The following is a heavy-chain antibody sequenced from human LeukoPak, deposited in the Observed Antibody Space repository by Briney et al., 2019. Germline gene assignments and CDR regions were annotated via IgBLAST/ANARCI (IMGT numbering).Heavy chain of an antibody. J-gene: IGHJ4*02. CDR3: VKETSSGYGFDY. V-gene: IGHV3-64D*09. Sequence: GGSLRLSCAASGFTFSTYAMSWVRQAPGKGLEYVSAISSNGGSTYYADSVKGRFTISRDNSKNTLYLQMSSLRAEDTAVYYCVKETSSGYGFDYWGQGTLVTVSS. D-gene: IGHD3-22*01. CDR1: GFTFSTYA. CDR2: ISSNGGST.